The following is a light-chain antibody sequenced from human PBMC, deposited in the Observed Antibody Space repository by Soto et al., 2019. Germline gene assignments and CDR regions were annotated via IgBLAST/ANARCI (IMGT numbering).Light chain of an antibody. V-gene: IGLV1-47*01. CDR3: ATWDDSLNGFYV. J-gene: IGLJ1*01. CDR2: RNN. CDR1: TSNIGSNY. Sequence: QSVLTQPPSASGTPGQGVTISCSGSTSNIGSNYAYWYQQLPGTAPKLLIYRNNQRPSGVPDRFSGSKSGTSASLAISGLRSDDEADYFCATWDDSLNGFYVFGTGTKVT.